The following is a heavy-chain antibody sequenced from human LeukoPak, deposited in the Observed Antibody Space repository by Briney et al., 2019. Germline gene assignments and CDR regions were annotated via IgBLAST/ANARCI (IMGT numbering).Heavy chain of an antibody. D-gene: IGHD4-17*01. CDR1: GYSISSGYY. Sequence: SETLSLTCAVSGYSISSGYYWSWIRQPPGKGLEWIGYIYYSGSTNYNPSPKSRVTISVDTSKNQFSLKLSSVTAADTAVYYCASAPYGDYAFDYWGQGTLVTVSS. CDR2: IYYSGST. CDR3: ASAPYGDYAFDY. V-gene: IGHV4-61*01. J-gene: IGHJ4*02.